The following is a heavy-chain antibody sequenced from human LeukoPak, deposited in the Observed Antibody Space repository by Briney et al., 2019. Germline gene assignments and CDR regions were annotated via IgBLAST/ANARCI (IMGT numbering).Heavy chain of an antibody. CDR3: TRGPTRYYFDY. J-gene: IGHJ4*02. D-gene: IGHD1-1*01. CDR2: IYYSGST. Sequence: SETLSLTCTVSGGSISSYYWSWIRQPPGKGLEWIGYIYYSGSTNYNPSLKSRVTISVATSKNQFSLNLSSVTAADTAVYYCTRGPTRYYFDYWGQGTLVTVSS. CDR1: GGSISSYY. V-gene: IGHV4-59*01.